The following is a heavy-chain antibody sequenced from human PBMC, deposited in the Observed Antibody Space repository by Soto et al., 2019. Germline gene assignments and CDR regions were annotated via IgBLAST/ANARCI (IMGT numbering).Heavy chain of an antibody. Sequence: ASAKVSCKASGYSFTSYAMHWVRQAPGQRLEWMGWINAGNGNTKYSQKFQGRVTITRDTSASTAYMELSSLRSEDTAVYYCARSPLKVSATNWFDTWGQGTLVTVSS. CDR2: INAGNGNT. V-gene: IGHV1-3*01. CDR3: ARSPLKVSATNWFDT. CDR1: GYSFTSYA. J-gene: IGHJ5*02. D-gene: IGHD2-8*01.